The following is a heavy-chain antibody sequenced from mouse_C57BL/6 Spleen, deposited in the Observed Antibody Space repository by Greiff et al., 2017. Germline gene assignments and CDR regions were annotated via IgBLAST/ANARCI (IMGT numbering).Heavy chain of an antibody. V-gene: IGHV1-15*01. CDR2: IDPETGGT. CDR1: GYTFTDYE. J-gene: IGHJ3*01. CDR3: TRGGLSGLDY. D-gene: IGHD2-4*01. Sequence: VHLVESGAELVRPGASVTLSCKASGYTFTDYEMHWVKQTPVHGLEWIGAIDPETGGTAYNQKFKGKAILTADKSSSTAYMELRSLTSEDSAVYYCTRGGLSGLDYWGQGTLVTVSA.